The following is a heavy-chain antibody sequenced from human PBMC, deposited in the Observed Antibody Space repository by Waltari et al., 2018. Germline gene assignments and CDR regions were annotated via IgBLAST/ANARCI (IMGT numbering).Heavy chain of an antibody. V-gene: IGHV1-69*05. D-gene: IGHD5-18*01. CDR1: GGTFSSYA. Sequence: QVQLVQSGAEVKKPGSSVKVSCKASGGTFSSYAISWVRQAPGQGLEWMGGIIPIFGTANYGQKFQGRVTMTTDESTSTAYMELSSLRSEDTAVYYCAREDTAMVAFDYWGQGTLVTVSS. J-gene: IGHJ4*02. CDR3: AREDTAMVAFDY. CDR2: IIPIFGTA.